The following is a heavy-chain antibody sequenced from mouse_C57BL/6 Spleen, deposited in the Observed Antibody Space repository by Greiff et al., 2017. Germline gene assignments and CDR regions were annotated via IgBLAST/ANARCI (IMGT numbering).Heavy chain of an antibody. CDR1: GFNIKDYY. J-gene: IGHJ2*01. D-gene: IGHD2-5*01. Sequence: VQLQQSGAELVKPGASVKLSCTASGFNIKDYYMHWVKQRTEQGLEWIGRIDPEDGETKYAPKFQCKATITADTASNTAYLQLSSLTSEDTAVYYCASLYYSNYLGYWGQGTTLTVSS. CDR3: ASLYYSNYLGY. V-gene: IGHV14-2*01. CDR2: IDPEDGET.